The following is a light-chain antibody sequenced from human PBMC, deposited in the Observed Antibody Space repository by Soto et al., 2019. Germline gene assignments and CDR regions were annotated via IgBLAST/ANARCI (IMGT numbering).Light chain of an antibody. CDR2: AAS. V-gene: IGKV1-8*01. Sequence: IQMAQSPSSLSASIGDRVTITCRASQGISSYLAWYQQKPGKAPKLLIYAASTLQSGVPSRFSGSGSGTDFTLTISCLQSEDFATYYCQQYYSYPLSFGGGTKVDIK. CDR3: QQYYSYPLS. J-gene: IGKJ4*01. CDR1: QGISSY.